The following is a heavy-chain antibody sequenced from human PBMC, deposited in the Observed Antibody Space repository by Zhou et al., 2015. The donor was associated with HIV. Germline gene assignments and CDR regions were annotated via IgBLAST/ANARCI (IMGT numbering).Heavy chain of an antibody. J-gene: IGHJ3*02. Sequence: QVQLVQSGAEVKKPGSSVKVSCKASGGTFSSYAISWVRQAPGQGLEWMGGIIPIFGTANYAQKFQGRVTITADESTSTAYMELSSLRSEDTAVYYCARGKVPAHEGYCSSTSCYTGAFDIWGQGTMVTVSS. D-gene: IGHD2-2*02. V-gene: IGHV1-69*01. CDR3: ARGKVPAHEGYCSSTSCYTGAFDI. CDR2: IIPIFGTA. CDR1: GGTFSSYA.